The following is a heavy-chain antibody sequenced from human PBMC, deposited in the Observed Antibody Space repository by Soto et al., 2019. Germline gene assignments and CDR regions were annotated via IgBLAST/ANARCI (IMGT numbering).Heavy chain of an antibody. CDR2: ISYSGST. V-gene: IGHV4-59*12. Sequence: SETLSLTCTVSDGSINSYYWNWIRQSPEKGLEWIAYISYSGSTNYNPSLMSRVTISLDTSKNQFSLNLNSVAAADTAVYYCARATVLPQLYMDVWGKGTTVTVSS. J-gene: IGHJ6*03. CDR1: DGSINSYY. D-gene: IGHD4-17*01. CDR3: ARATVLPQLYMDV.